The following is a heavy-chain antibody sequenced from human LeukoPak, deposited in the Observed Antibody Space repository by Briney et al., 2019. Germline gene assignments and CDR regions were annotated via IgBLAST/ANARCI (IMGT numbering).Heavy chain of an antibody. Sequence: PSETLCLTCTVSGGSITSDSYYWVWVRQPPGKGLEWTGSIKYGGTTFYSSSLQSRITSSMDASKNQFSLRLTSVTAADTAVYYCARLGTYSGNLFHNWGQGTLVTVSS. CDR1: GGSITSDSYY. CDR2: IKYGGTT. V-gene: IGHV4-39*01. D-gene: IGHD5-12*01. J-gene: IGHJ4*02. CDR3: ARLGTYSGNLFHN.